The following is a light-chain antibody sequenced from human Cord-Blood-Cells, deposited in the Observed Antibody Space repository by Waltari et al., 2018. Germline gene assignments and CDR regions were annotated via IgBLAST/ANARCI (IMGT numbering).Light chain of an antibody. J-gene: IGLJ3*02. V-gene: IGLV2-23*01. CDR3: CSYAGSSTWV. CDR1: SRYVGRYNL. Sequence: QSALTQPASASGSPGQSITIPCTGTSRYVGRYNLVSWYQQPPGKAPKLMIYEGSKRPSGVSNRFSGSKSGNTASLTISGLQAEDEADYYCCSYAGSSTWVFGGGTKLTVL. CDR2: EGS.